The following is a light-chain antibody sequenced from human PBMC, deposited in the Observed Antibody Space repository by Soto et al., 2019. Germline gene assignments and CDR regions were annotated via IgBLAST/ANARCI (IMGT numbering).Light chain of an antibody. CDR1: NSNSGSKY. J-gene: IGLJ2*01. CDR2: RNN. V-gene: IGLV1-47*01. CDR3: ASWDASVGGPA. Sequence: QSVLTQPPSASGTPGQRVTISCSGSNSNSGSKYVYWYQKFPGTAPKLLIYRNNQRPSGVPDRFSGSKSGTSASLAISDLRSEDEADYYCASWDASVGGPAFGGGTKLTVL.